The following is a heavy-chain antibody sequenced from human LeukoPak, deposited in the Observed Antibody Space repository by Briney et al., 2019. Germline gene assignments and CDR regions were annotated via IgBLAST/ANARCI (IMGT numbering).Heavy chain of an antibody. CDR2: IYSGGST. J-gene: IGHJ4*02. Sequence: GGSLRLSCVVSGLTVSSNYMSWVRQAPGKGLEWVSVIYSGGSTHYADSVKARSTISRDNSKNTLYLQMNSLRAEDTAVYYCARMGSSWYSNYWGQGTLVTVSS. V-gene: IGHV3-66*01. D-gene: IGHD6-13*01. CDR1: GLTVSSNY. CDR3: ARMGSSWYSNY.